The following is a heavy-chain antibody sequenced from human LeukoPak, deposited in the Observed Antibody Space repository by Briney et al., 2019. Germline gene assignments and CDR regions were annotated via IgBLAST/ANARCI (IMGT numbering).Heavy chain of an antibody. CDR1: GFSVSSKY. D-gene: IGHD3-22*01. CDR2: IYNNGNR. J-gene: IGHJ4*02. V-gene: IGHV3-53*01. Sequence: GGSLRLSCAASGFSVSSKYMSWVRQAPGKGLEWVSLIYNNGNRHYADSVKGRFTISRDNSNNTLYLQMNSLRAEDTAVYYCAKDSRADSSGYYYEGDFDYWGQGTLVSVSS. CDR3: AKDSRADSSGYYYEGDFDY.